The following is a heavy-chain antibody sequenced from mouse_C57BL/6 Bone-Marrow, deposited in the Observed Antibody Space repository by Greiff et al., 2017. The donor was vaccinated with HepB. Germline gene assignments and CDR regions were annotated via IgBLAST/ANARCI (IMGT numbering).Heavy chain of an antibody. Sequence: VQLQQSGAELVRPGTSVKVSCKASGYAFTNYLIEWVKQRPGQGLEWIGVINPGSGGTNYNEKFKGKATLTADKSSSTAYMQLSSLTSEDSAVYFCARWTTEVATYYFDYWGQGTTLTVSS. J-gene: IGHJ2*01. CDR2: INPGSGGT. V-gene: IGHV1-54*01. D-gene: IGHD1-1*01. CDR3: ARWTTEVATYYFDY. CDR1: GYAFTNYL.